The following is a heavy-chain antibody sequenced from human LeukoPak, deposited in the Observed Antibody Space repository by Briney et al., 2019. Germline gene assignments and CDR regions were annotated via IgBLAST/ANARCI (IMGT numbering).Heavy chain of an antibody. Sequence: KPGGSLRLSCAASGFTFSRYGMNWVRQAPGKGLEWVSSIGRSSTYAYYADSEKGRFTISRDNAKNSLYLQMNSLRAEDTAVYYCANRQLRYFDWGTHGGDYWGQGTLVTVSS. D-gene: IGHD3-9*01. V-gene: IGHV3-21*04. CDR2: IGRSSTYA. J-gene: IGHJ4*02. CDR3: ANRQLRYFDWGTHGGDY. CDR1: GFTFSRYG.